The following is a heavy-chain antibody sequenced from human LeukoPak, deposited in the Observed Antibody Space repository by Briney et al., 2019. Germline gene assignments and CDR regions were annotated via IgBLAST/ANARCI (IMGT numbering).Heavy chain of an antibody. Sequence: QPGGSLRLSCAASGFTFSSYEMNWVRQAPGKGLEWVSYISSSGSTIYYADSVKGRFTISRDNAKNSLYLQMNSLGAEDTAVYYCAKIFIMITFGGVDDYWGQGTLVTVSS. CDR3: AKIFIMITFGGVDDY. V-gene: IGHV3-48*03. CDR2: ISSSGSTI. J-gene: IGHJ4*02. D-gene: IGHD3-16*01. CDR1: GFTFSSYE.